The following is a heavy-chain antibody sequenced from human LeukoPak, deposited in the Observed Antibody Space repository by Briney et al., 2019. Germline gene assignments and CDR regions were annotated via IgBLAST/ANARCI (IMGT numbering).Heavy chain of an antibody. J-gene: IGHJ3*02. D-gene: IGHD2-2*01. Sequence: GESLKISCKGSGYSFTSYWIGWVRQMPGKGLEWMGIIYPGDSDTRYSPSFQGQVTISAGKSISTAYLQWSSLKASDTAMYYCARPPYWCSSTSCVSSFDIWGQGTMVTVSS. CDR1: GYSFTSYW. CDR3: ARPPYWCSSTSCVSSFDI. CDR2: IYPGDSDT. V-gene: IGHV5-51*01.